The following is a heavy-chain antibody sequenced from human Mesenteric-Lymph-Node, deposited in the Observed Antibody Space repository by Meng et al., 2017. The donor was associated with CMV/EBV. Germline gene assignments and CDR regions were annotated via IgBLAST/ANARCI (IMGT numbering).Heavy chain of an antibody. J-gene: IGHJ5*02. Sequence: SETLSLTCTVSGGSISSSSYYWGWIRQPPGKGLEWIGSIYYSGSTYYNPSLKSRVTISVDTSKNQFSLKLSSVTAADTAVYYCASEAGYENWFDPWGQGTLVTVSS. D-gene: IGHD3-9*01. CDR1: GGSISSSSYY. V-gene: IGHV4-39*01. CDR3: ASEAGYENWFDP. CDR2: IYYSGST.